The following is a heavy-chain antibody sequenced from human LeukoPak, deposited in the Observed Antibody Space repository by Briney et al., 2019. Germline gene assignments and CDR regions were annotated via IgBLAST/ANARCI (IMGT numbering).Heavy chain of an antibody. V-gene: IGHV4-39*02. CDR2: IYYSGST. D-gene: IGHD3-3*01. J-gene: IGHJ4*02. CDR3: AREVPDSSYYDFWSGYPGGYFDY. Sequence: PSETLSLTCTVSGGSISSSSYYWGWIRQPPGKGLEWIGSIYYSGSTYYNPSLKSRVTISVDTSKNQFSLKLSSVTAADTAVYYCAREVPDSSYYDFWSGYPGGYFDYWGQGTLVTVSS. CDR1: GGSISSSSYY.